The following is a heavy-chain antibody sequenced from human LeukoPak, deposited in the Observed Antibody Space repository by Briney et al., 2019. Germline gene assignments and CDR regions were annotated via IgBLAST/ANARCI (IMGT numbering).Heavy chain of an antibody. D-gene: IGHD1-26*01. CDR3: AREASGNYYVFDS. CDR2: ITNSGRST. J-gene: IGHJ4*02. Sequence: PGGSLRLSCEAPGFSFSNYFISWIRQAPGKGLEWVSYITNSGRSTNYADAVEGRFTISRDNTKKSVYLEMTDLRPEDTAVYYCAREASGNYYVFDSWGQGTRVTVSS. CDR1: GFSFSNYF. V-gene: IGHV3-11*04.